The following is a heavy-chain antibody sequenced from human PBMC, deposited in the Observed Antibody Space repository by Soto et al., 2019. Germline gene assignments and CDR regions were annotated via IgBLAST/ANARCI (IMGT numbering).Heavy chain of an antibody. CDR3: ARSSGIRTYYYYYMDV. V-gene: IGHV1-18*01. Sequence: ASVKVSCKAPGYTFTSYGISWVRQAPGQGLEWMGWISAYNGNTNYAQKLQGRVTMTTDTSTSTAYMELRSLRSDDTAVYYCARSSGIRTYYYYYMDVWGKGTTVTVSS. D-gene: IGHD6-13*01. J-gene: IGHJ6*03. CDR2: ISAYNGNT. CDR1: GYTFTSYG.